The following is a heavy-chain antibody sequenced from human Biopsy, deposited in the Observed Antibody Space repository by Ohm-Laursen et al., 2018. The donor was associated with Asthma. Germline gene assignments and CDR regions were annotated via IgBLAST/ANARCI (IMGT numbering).Heavy chain of an antibody. J-gene: IGHJ4*02. V-gene: IGHV1-69*13. CDR1: GGTFNTYV. CDR3: VRKAGSCISRTCYSLDF. Sequence: GASVKVSCKSLGGTFNTYVIGWVRQAPGQGLERMGGINFVFGTTTYPQKFQDRVTMTADDSTSTVYMELSSLRSEDTAVYYCVRKAGSCISRTCYSLDFWGQGTLVTVSS. CDR2: INFVFGTT. D-gene: IGHD2-2*01.